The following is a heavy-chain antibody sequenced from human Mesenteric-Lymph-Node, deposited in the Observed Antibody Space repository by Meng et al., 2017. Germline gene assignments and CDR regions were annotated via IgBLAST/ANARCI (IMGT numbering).Heavy chain of an antibody. Sequence: EAQLVESGGGLVKPGESLRLSCVASGFTFSSYSMNWVRQAPGKGLEWVSSISTSTSIYYADSAKGRFTISRDNAKNSLFLQMNSLRAEDTAVYYCARGVAPAGMLYWYFDLWGRGTLVTVSS. J-gene: IGHJ2*01. CDR2: ISTSTSI. CDR3: ARGVAPAGMLYWYFDL. CDR1: GFTFSSYS. D-gene: IGHD6-13*01. V-gene: IGHV3-21*01.